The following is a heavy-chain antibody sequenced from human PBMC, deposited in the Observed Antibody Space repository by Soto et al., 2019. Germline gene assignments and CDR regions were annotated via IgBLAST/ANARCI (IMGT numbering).Heavy chain of an antibody. Sequence: QVQLVESGGGVVQPGRSLRLSCAASGFTFSSYGMHWVRQTPGKGLEWVAVIWYDGSNTYYPDSVKGRVTISRDNSKNTLDLQRNSLRAEDTAVYYCARGWSVDAPMIHFDSWGQGTLVTVSS. CDR1: GFTFSSYG. D-gene: IGHD5-18*01. V-gene: IGHV3-33*01. CDR3: ARGWSVDAPMIHFDS. J-gene: IGHJ4*02. CDR2: IWYDGSNT.